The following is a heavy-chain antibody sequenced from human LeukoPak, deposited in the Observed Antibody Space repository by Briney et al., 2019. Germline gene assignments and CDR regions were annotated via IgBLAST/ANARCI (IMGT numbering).Heavy chain of an antibody. V-gene: IGHV4-59*08. D-gene: IGHD3-10*01. Sequence: PSETLSLTCTVSGGSISSYYWSWIRQPAGKGLEWLGSIYYSGSTYYNPSLKSRVTISVDTSKSQFSLKLSSVTAADTAVYYCARHYYYGSGSYYNYWGQGTLVTVSS. CDR2: IYYSGST. CDR1: GGSISSYY. CDR3: ARHYYYGSGSYYNY. J-gene: IGHJ4*02.